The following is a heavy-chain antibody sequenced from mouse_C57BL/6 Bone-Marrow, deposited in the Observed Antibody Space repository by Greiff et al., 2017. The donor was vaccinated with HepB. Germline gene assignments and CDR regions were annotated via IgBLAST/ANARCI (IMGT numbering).Heavy chain of an antibody. Sequence: EVQLQESGGGLVKPGGSLKLSCAASGFTFSSYAMSWVRQTPEKRLEWVATISDGGSYTYYPDNVKGRFTISRDNAKNNLYLQMSHLKSEDTAMYYCARLGPFDYWGQGTTLTVSS. V-gene: IGHV5-4*01. CDR3: ARLGPFDY. CDR1: GFTFSSYA. J-gene: IGHJ2*01. D-gene: IGHD4-1*01. CDR2: ISDGGSYT.